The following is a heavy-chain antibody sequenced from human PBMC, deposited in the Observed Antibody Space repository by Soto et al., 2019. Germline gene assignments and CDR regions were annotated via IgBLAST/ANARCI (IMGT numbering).Heavy chain of an antibody. D-gene: IGHD1-1*01. V-gene: IGHV3-30-3*01. J-gene: IGHJ4*02. Sequence: QVQLVESGGGVVQPGRSLRLSCAASGFTFSSYAMHWVRQAPGKGLEWVAVISYDGSNKYYADSVKGRFTISRDNSKNTLYLQMNSLRAEDTAVYYCARGFRLERRRDYFDYWGQGTLVTVSS. CDR2: ISYDGSNK. CDR1: GFTFSSYA. CDR3: ARGFRLERRRDYFDY.